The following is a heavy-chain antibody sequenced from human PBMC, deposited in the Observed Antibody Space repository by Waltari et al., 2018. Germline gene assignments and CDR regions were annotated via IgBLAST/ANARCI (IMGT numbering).Heavy chain of an antibody. D-gene: IGHD6-19*01. Sequence: EVQLVESGGGLIQPGGSLRLSCAASGFTVSSKYMSWVRQAPGKVLEWVSLIHSDGKTYYADSAKGRFTISRDNFKNTLYLQMNSLRAEDTAVYYCTSGWGFDPWGQGTLVTVSS. CDR2: IHSDGKT. V-gene: IGHV3-53*01. J-gene: IGHJ5*02. CDR3: TSGWGFDP. CDR1: GFTVSSKY.